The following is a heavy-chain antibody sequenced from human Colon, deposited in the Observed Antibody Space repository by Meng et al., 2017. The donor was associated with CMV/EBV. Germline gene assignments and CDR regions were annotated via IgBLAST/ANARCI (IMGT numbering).Heavy chain of an antibody. V-gene: IGHV1-2*02. J-gene: IGHJ5*02. CDR3: ERVGGWIGSSSIFGWFDP. Sequence: QLGQSGNEVKKPGAAVKVSCKGSGYTFTDYYIHCVRQAPGQGLEWMGLINSNSGATKYAQKFQDRITMTRDTSISTAYMELTSLRSDDTAVYYCERVGGWIGSSSIFGWFDPWGQGTLVTVSS. CDR1: GYTFTDYY. D-gene: IGHD6-6*01. CDR2: INSNSGAT.